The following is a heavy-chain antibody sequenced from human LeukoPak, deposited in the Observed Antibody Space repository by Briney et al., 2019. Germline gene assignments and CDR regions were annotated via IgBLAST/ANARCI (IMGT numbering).Heavy chain of an antibody. Sequence: PSETLSLTCTVSGASISNHYWNWVRQSPGKGLEWIGYVYDSGSTNYNPSLKSRVTISVDTSKNQFSLKLSSVTAADTAVYYCASERLYYYYGMDVWGQGTTVTVSS. CDR1: GASISNHY. CDR2: VYDSGST. V-gene: IGHV4-59*11. CDR3: ASERLYYYYGMDV. J-gene: IGHJ6*02.